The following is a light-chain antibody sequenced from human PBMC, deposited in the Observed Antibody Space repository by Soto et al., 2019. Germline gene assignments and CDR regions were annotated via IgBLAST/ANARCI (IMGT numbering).Light chain of an antibody. J-gene: IGKJ1*01. CDR2: DAS. Sequence: EIVMTQSPATLSVSPGKRATLSCRASQNISNYLIWYQQIPGQAPRLLIYDASNRATGIPARFSGSGSGTDFTLTISSLEPEDFAVYYCQQRSNWWTFGQGTKVDI. CDR1: QNISNY. V-gene: IGKV3-11*01. CDR3: QQRSNWWT.